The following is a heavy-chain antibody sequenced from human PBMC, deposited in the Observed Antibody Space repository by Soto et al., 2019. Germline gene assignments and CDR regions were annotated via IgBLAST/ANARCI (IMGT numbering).Heavy chain of an antibody. D-gene: IGHD3-22*01. CDR3: AKDFPYYYDSSGYNDAFDI. V-gene: IGHV3-23*01. CDR1: GFTFSNYA. Sequence: PGGSLRLSCAVSGFTFSNYAMSWVRQAPEKGLEWVSTISGSGGSTDYADSVKGRFTISRDNSKNTLYLQMNSLRAEDTAVYYCAKDFPYYYDSSGYNDAFDIWGQGTMVTVSS. J-gene: IGHJ3*02. CDR2: ISGSGGST.